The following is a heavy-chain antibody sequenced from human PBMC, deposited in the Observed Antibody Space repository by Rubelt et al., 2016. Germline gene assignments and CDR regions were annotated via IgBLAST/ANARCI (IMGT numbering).Heavy chain of an antibody. V-gene: IGHV4-30-2*01. CDR1: GGSISSGGYS. Sequence: QLQLQESGSGLVKPSQTLSLTCAVSGGSISSGGYSWSWIRQPLGKGLEWIGYIYYSGSTNCNPSPKSRVTRSVDTSKNQFSLKLSSVTAADTAVYYCARGGGVVGALGVWGQGTLVTVSS. D-gene: IGHD1-26*01. CDR2: IYYSGST. J-gene: IGHJ4*02. CDR3: ARGGGVVGALGV.